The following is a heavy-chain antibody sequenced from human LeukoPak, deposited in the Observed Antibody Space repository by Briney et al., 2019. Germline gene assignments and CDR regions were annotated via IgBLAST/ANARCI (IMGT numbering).Heavy chain of an antibody. J-gene: IGHJ6*03. CDR1: GGTFSHYS. D-gene: IGHD6-13*01. Sequence: ASVKVSCKASGGTFSHYSMNWVRQAPGKGLEWVSSISSSSSYIYYADSVKGRFTISRDNAKNSLYLQMNSLRAEDTAVYYCAKDATAVVGTVYMDVWGKGTTVTISS. CDR3: AKDATAVVGTVYMDV. CDR2: ISSSSSYI. V-gene: IGHV3-21*01.